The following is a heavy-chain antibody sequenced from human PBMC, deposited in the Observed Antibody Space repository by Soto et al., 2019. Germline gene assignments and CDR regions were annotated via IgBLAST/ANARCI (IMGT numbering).Heavy chain of an antibody. D-gene: IGHD6-6*01. CDR3: ARRLSRANWFDP. CDR2: ISAYNGNT. CDR1: GYTFTSYG. Sequence: ASVKVSCKASGYTFTSYGISWARQAPGQGLEWMGWISAYNGNTNYAQKLQGRVTMTTDTSTSTAYMELRSLRSDDTAVYYCARRLSRANWFDPWGRGTLVTVSS. J-gene: IGHJ5*02. V-gene: IGHV1-18*01.